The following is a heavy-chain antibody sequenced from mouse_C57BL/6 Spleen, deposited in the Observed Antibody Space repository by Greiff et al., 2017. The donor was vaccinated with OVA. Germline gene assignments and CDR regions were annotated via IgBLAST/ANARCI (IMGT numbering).Heavy chain of an antibody. J-gene: IGHJ1*03. CDR1: GYAFSSYW. CDR2: IFPGGGDT. V-gene: IGHV1-80*01. Sequence: QVQLQQSGAELVKPGASVKLSCKASGYAFSSYWMNWVKQRPGQGLEWIGQIFPGGGDTNYNGKFKGKATLTADKSSSTTYMQLSSLTSEDSAVYFYARHDYGYFDVWGTGTTVTVSS. CDR3: ARHDYGYFDV. D-gene: IGHD2-4*01.